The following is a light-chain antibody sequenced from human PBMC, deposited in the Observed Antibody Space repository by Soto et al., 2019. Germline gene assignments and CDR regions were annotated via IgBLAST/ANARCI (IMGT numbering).Light chain of an antibody. J-gene: IGKJ1*01. CDR3: QQYNSYTWT. CDR1: QSINSW. CDR2: DAS. V-gene: IGKV1-5*01. Sequence: DIQMTQSPSTLSASVGDRVTITCRASQSINSWLAWYQKKPGKAPKLLIYDASSLESGVPTRFRGSGSGTEFTLTISRLQPDDFATYYCQQYNSYTWTFGQGTKVEIK.